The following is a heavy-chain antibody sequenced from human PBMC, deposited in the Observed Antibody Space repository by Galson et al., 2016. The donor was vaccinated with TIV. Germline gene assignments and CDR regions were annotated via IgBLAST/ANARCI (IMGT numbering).Heavy chain of an antibody. CDR2: ISYYGSDK. CDR3: ARGEYPATVTTYYYYGMDV. Sequence: SLRLSCAASGFAFSTYAMHWVRQAPGKGLEWVALISYYGSDKYYADSVKGRFTISRDNSKNTLYLQMNNLRAEDTAVYYCARGEYPATVTTYYYYGMDVWGQGTTVTVSS. CDR1: GFAFSTYA. D-gene: IGHD4-11*01. J-gene: IGHJ6*02. V-gene: IGHV3-30-3*01.